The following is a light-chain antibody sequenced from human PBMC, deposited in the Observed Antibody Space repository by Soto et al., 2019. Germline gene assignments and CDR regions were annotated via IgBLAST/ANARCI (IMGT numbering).Light chain of an antibody. J-gene: IGKJ1*01. CDR2: LVS. CDR1: QSLNGK. CDR3: QHYTFWPWA. V-gene: IGKV3-15*01. Sequence: EIVMTQSPATLSVSPGERATLSCRASQSLNGKLAWYQQKPGQAPRLLVYLVSTRAAGVPAGFSASGSGSEFTLTISSLQSEDSAVYYCQHYTFWPWAFGQGTKVEI.